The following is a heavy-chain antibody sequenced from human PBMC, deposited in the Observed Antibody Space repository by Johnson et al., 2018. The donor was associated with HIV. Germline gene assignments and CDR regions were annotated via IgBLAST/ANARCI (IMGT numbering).Heavy chain of an antibody. V-gene: IGHV3-74*03. CDR1: GFTFSNAW. CDR2: IYSDGSDT. D-gene: IGHD6-19*01. CDR3: ARKQWLEIPSDALDV. Sequence: VQLVESGGGLVKPGGSLRLSCAASGFTFSNAWMHWVRQTPGKGLVWVARIYSDGSDTAYADSVKGRFTISRDNAKKTLYLQMNSLRAEDTAVYYCARKQWLEIPSDALDVWGQGTMVTVSS. J-gene: IGHJ3*01.